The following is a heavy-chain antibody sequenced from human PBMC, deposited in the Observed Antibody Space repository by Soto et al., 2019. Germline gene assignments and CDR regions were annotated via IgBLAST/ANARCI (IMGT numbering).Heavy chain of an antibody. CDR1: VGSISGGGYY. D-gene: IGHD3-16*02. Sequence: QVQLQESGPGLVKPSQTLSLTCTVSVGSISGGGYYWSWIRQHPGKGLEWAGYIYYSGSTYYNPSLKSRVTISVDTSKNQYSLKLSSVTAADTAVYYCARNSITFGGVIVMDYFDYWGQGTLVTVS. CDR2: IYYSGST. J-gene: IGHJ4*02. CDR3: ARNSITFGGVIVMDYFDY. V-gene: IGHV4-31*03.